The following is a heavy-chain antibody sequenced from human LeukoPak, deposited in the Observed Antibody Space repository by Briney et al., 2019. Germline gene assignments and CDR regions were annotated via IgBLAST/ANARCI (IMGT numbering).Heavy chain of an antibody. CDR2: IYYSGST. D-gene: IGHD2-2*01. Sequence: SETLSLTCTVSGGSISSSSYYWGWIRQPPGKGLEWIGSIYYSGSTYYNPSLKSRVTISVDTSKNQFSLKLSSVTAADTAVYYCASSCGSTSCYAFDYWGQGTPVTVSS. V-gene: IGHV4-39*07. CDR1: GGSISSSSYY. CDR3: ASSCGSTSCYAFDY. J-gene: IGHJ4*02.